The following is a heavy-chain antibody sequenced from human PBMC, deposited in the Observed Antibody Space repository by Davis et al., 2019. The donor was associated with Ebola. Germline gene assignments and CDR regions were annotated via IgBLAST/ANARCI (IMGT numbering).Heavy chain of an antibody. CDR3: ARSTHYDFWSGYYY. CDR1: GGSFSDYY. Sequence: SETLSLTCAVYGGSFSDYYWSWIRQPPGKGLEWIGEINHSGSTNYNPSLKSRVTILIDMSKNQFSLKLTSMTAADMAVYYCARSTHYDFWSGYYYWGQGNLVTVSS. V-gene: IGHV4-34*01. J-gene: IGHJ4*02. CDR2: INHSGST. D-gene: IGHD3-3*01.